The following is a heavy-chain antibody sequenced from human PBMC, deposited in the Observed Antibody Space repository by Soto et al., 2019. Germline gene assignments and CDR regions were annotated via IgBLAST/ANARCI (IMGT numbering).Heavy chain of an antibody. J-gene: IGHJ4*02. CDR2: IYYSGST. D-gene: IGHD3-3*01. CDR3: ARATFFGVVIMPYFDY. CDR1: GGSISSYY. Sequence: SETLSLTCTVSGGSISSYYWSWIRQPPGKGLEWIGYIYYSGSTNYNPSLKSRVTISVDTSKNQFSLKLSSVTAADTAVYYCARATFFGVVIMPYFDYWGQGTLVTVSS. V-gene: IGHV4-59*01.